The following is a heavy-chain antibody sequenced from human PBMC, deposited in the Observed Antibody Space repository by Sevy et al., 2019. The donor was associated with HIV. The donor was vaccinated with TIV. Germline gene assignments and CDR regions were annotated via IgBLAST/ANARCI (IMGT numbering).Heavy chain of an antibody. Sequence: SVKVSCKASGGTFSSYAISWVRQAPGQGLEWMGGIIPIFGTANYAQKFQGRVTITADKSTSTAYMELSSLRSEDTAVYYCATARITMIVVVITLAFDYWGQGTLVTVSS. D-gene: IGHD3-22*01. V-gene: IGHV1-69*06. CDR2: IIPIFGTA. CDR1: GGTFSSYA. J-gene: IGHJ4*02. CDR3: ATARITMIVVVITLAFDY.